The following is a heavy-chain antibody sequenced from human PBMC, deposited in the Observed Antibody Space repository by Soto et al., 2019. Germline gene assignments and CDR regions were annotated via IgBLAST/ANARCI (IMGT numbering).Heavy chain of an antibody. CDR2: ISARDGNT. CDR3: VRGGYGDVHDY. D-gene: IGHD5-12*01. Sequence: QVQLVQSVAEVKEPGASVKVSCKASGYRFSRYGFSWVRQAPGQGLEWMGWISARDGNTKCAQNLLGRVTMTTDTSTSTAYMELRRLIFDDTAVYYCVRGGYGDVHDYWGQGTLVSVSS. J-gene: IGHJ4*02. V-gene: IGHV1-18*01. CDR1: GYRFSRYG.